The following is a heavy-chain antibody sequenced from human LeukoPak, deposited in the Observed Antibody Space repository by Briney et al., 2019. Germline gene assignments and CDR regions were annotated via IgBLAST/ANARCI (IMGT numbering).Heavy chain of an antibody. Sequence: GGSLRLSCAASGFTVSSNYMSWGRQAPGKGLEWVSVIYSGGSTYYADSVKGRFTISRDNARYSLFLQMNSLRVEDTAVYVCAKLLNEGTTYDHWGQGALVTVSS. CDR1: GFTVSSNY. V-gene: IGHV3-53*01. D-gene: IGHD1-1*01. J-gene: IGHJ4*02. CDR3: AKLLNEGTTYDH. CDR2: IYSGGST.